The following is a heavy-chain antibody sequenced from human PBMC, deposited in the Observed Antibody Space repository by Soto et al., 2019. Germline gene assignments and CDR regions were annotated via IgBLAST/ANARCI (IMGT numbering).Heavy chain of an antibody. Sequence: GGSLRLSCAASGFSFVNYAMNWVRQAPGKGLEWVSGLSGSGTSTYYADSVKGRFTISRDNSRDTLFLQMNSLAADNTAVYYCAKATTNGGWFNPFDSWGQGALVTVS. J-gene: IGHJ4*02. CDR2: LSGSGTST. CDR3: AKATTNGGWFNPFDS. CDR1: GFSFVNYA. V-gene: IGHV3-23*01. D-gene: IGHD6-19*01.